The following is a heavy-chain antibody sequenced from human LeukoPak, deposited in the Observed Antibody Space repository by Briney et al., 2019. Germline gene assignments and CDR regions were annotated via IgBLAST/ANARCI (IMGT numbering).Heavy chain of an antibody. D-gene: IGHD4-11*01. V-gene: IGHV3-33*01. CDR1: GFTFSSYG. Sequence: GGSLGLSCAASGFTFSSYGMHWVRQAPGKGLEWVAVIWYDGSNKYYADSVKGRFTISRDNSKNTLYLQMNSLRAEDTAVYYCARDVDSNYGLFYAFDIWGQGTMVTVSS. J-gene: IGHJ3*02. CDR3: ARDVDSNYGLFYAFDI. CDR2: IWYDGSNK.